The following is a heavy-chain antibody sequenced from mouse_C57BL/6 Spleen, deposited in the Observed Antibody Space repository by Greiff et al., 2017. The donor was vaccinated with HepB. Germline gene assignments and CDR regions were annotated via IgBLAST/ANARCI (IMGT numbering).Heavy chain of an antibody. D-gene: IGHD3-1*01. CDR3: AREAQDYFDY. Sequence: QVHVKQPGAELVRPGSSVKLSCKASGYTFTSYWMHWVKQRPIQGLEWIGNIDPSDSETHYNQKFKDKATLTVDKSSSTAYMQLSSLTSEDSAVYYCAREAQDYFDYWGQGTTLTVSS. V-gene: IGHV1-52*01. J-gene: IGHJ2*01. CDR1: GYTFTSYW. CDR2: IDPSDSET.